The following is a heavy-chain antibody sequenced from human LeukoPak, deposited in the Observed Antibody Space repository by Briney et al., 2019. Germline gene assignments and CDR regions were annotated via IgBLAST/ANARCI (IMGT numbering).Heavy chain of an antibody. D-gene: IGHD3-10*01. CDR1: RFTFNDYW. V-gene: IGHV3-7*01. CDR3: ARIWRGSDTECSFDY. J-gene: IGHJ4*02. Sequence: GGSLRLSCAASRFTFNDYWMSWVRQAPGKGLEWVVNIKRDGSGKYYVDSVKGRFTVSRDNAKNTLYLQMNSLRAEDTAVYYCARIWRGSDTECSFDYWGQGTLVTVSS. CDR2: IKRDGSGK.